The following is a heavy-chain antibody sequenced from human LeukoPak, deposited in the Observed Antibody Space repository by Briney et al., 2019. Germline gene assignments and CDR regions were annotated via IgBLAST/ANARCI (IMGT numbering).Heavy chain of an antibody. D-gene: IGHD3-22*01. CDR3: ARDQDGGKYYYESSGYSH. CDR2: ISSGGHI. V-gene: IGHV3-21*01. Sequence: GGSLRLSCAASGFTFSSYGLNWVRQAPGKGLEWVSTISSGGHIYYEDSVKGRFTISRDNAKNSLYLQMNSLRAEDSDVYYCARDQDGGKYYYESSGYSHWGQGILVTVSS. CDR1: GFTFSSYG. J-gene: IGHJ4*02.